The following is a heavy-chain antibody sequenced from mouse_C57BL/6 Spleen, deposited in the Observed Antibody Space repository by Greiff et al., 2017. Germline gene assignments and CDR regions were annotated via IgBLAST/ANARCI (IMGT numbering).Heavy chain of an antibody. J-gene: IGHJ2*01. D-gene: IGHD2-12*01. CDR3: VRALLPRDY. V-gene: IGHV1-64*01. CDR1: GYTFTSYW. Sequence: QVQLQQPGAELVKPGASVKLSCKASGYTFTSYWMHWVKQRPGHGLEWIGMIHPTSGSTNYNEKFKSKATLTVDKSSSTAYMQRSSLTSEDSAVDNWVRALLPRDYWGQGTTLTVSS. CDR2: IHPTSGST.